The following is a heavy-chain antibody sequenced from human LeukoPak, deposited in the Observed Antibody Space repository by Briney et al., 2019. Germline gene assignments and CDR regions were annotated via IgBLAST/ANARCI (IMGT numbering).Heavy chain of an antibody. CDR3: ASQEASFGKSNYYFDY. CDR2: IYYSGST. Sequence: NPSETLSLTCTVSGGSISSGDYYWSWIRQPPGKGLEWIGYIYYSGSTYYNPSLKSRVTLSVDTSKNQFSLKLSSVTAADTAVYYCASQEASFGKSNYYFDYWGQGTLVTVSS. D-gene: IGHD1-14*01. V-gene: IGHV4-30-4*01. J-gene: IGHJ4*02. CDR1: GGSISSGDYY.